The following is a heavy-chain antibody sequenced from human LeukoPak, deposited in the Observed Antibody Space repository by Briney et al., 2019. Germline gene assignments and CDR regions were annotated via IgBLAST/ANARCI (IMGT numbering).Heavy chain of an antibody. CDR1: GGSFSGYY. Sequence: KPSETLSLTCAVYGGSFSGYYWSWIRQPPGKGLEWIGEINHSGSTNYNPSLKSRVTISVDTSKNQFSLKLSSVTAADTAVYYCARGSSSWYLVNWFDPWAREPWSPSPQ. J-gene: IGHJ5*02. D-gene: IGHD6-13*01. CDR3: ARGSSSWYLVNWFDP. V-gene: IGHV4-34*01. CDR2: INHSGST.